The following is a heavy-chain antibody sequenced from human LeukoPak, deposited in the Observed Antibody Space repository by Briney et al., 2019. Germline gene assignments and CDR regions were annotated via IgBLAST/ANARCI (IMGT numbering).Heavy chain of an antibody. CDR2: IYYSGST. D-gene: IGHD6-19*01. V-gene: IGHV4-59*01. Sequence: SETLSLTCTVSDDSIRNYYWSWVRQPPGKGLGWVGHIYYSGSTSYNPTLKSRVTMSVDSSKNQFSLTLSSVTAADTAVYFCAGTDLIAVAGRLDCWGQGTLVTVSS. CDR3: AGTDLIAVAGRLDC. J-gene: IGHJ4*02. CDR1: DDSIRNYY.